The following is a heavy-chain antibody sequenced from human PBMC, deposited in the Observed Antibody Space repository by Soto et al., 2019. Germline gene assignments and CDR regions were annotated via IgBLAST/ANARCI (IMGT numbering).Heavy chain of an antibody. Sequence: ASVKVSCKAPADTFTSYYIHWVRQAPGHGLEWMGIINPNGGSTRFAQTFQGRITMTTDTSTSTVYMELRSLRSEDTAVYYCARRKERSGPHYFDYWGQGTRVTVSS. D-gene: IGHD6-25*01. V-gene: IGHV1-46*01. CDR3: ARRKERSGPHYFDY. J-gene: IGHJ4*02. CDR2: INPNGGST. CDR1: ADTFTSYY.